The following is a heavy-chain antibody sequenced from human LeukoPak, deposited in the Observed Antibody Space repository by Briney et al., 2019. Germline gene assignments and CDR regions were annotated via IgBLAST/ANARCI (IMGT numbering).Heavy chain of an antibody. D-gene: IGHD3-22*01. Sequence: GGSLRLSCAVSGITLSNYGMSWGRQAPGKGLGWVAGVSGSGGGTNYADSVKGRFTISRDNPKNTLYLQMKSLRAEDTAVYFCAKRGVVIRVILVGFHKEAYYFDSWGQGALVTVSS. CDR1: GITLSNYG. J-gene: IGHJ4*02. V-gene: IGHV3-23*01. CDR3: AKRGVVIRVILVGFHKEAYYFDS. CDR2: VSGSGGGT.